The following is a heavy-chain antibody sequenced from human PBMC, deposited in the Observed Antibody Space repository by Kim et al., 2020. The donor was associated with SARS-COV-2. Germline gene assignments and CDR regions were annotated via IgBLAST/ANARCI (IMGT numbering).Heavy chain of an antibody. CDR1: GYTFTSYG. Sequence: ASVKVSCKASGYTFTSYGISWVRQAPGQGLEWMGWISAYNGNTNYAQKLQGRVTMTTDTSTSTAYMELRSLRSDDTAVYYCARDRRYSSSRHDGMDVWGQGTTVTVSS. V-gene: IGHV1-18*01. CDR2: ISAYNGNT. J-gene: IGHJ6*02. D-gene: IGHD6-13*01. CDR3: ARDRRYSSSRHDGMDV.